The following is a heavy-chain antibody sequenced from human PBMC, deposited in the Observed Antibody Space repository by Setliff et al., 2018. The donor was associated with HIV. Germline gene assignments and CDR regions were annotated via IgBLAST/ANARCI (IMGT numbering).Heavy chain of an antibody. Sequence: SGPTLVNPTQTLTLTCTFSGFSLSTSGMRVSWIRQPPGKALEWIGYIYYSGSTNYNPSLKSRVTISVDTSKNQFSLKLSSVTAADTAVYYCARHKSQPYYFDYWGQGTLVTVSS. V-gene: IGHV4-61*08. CDR3: ARHKSQPYYFDY. CDR2: IYYSGST. J-gene: IGHJ4*02. CDR1: GFSLSTSGMR.